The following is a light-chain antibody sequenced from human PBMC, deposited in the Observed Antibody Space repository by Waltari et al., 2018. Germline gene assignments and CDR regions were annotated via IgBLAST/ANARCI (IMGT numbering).Light chain of an antibody. Sequence: DIVMTQSPDSLAVSLGERVTIHCKSSQSLLYNSNDKNYLAWYQQQPGQPPKLLFYWASTRHSGVPDRFSGSGSATDFTLTSSSLQAEDVAVYYCQQYYSRRTFGQGTRVEIK. J-gene: IGKJ1*01. CDR3: QQYYSRRT. V-gene: IGKV4-1*01. CDR2: WAS. CDR1: QSLLYNSNDKNY.